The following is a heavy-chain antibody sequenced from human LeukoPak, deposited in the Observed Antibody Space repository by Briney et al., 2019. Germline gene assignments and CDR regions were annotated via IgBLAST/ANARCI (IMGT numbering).Heavy chain of an antibody. CDR3: AKPHYYDSSGYYYEDY. V-gene: IGHV3-66*04. CDR2: IYSGGST. CDR1: GFTVSSNY. D-gene: IGHD3-22*01. J-gene: IGHJ4*02. Sequence: GGSLRLSCAASGFTVSSNYMSWVRQAPGKGLEWVSVIYSGGSTYYADSVKGRLTISRDNSKNTLYLQMNSLRAEDTAVYYCAKPHYYDSSGYYYEDYWGQGTLVTVSS.